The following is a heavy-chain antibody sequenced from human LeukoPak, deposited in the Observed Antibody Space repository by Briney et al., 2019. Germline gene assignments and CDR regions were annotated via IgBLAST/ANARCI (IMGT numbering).Heavy chain of an antibody. J-gene: IGHJ6*02. CDR3: ARGLRAYYYYGMDV. Sequence: GGSLRLSCAASGFTFSSYWMNWVRQAPGEGLEYVSAISSNGGSTYYADSVKGRFTISRDNSKNTLFLQMGSLRVEDMAVYYCARGLRAYYYYGMDVWGQGTTVTVSS. D-gene: IGHD3-3*01. V-gene: IGHV3-64*02. CDR2: ISSNGGST. CDR1: GFTFSSYW.